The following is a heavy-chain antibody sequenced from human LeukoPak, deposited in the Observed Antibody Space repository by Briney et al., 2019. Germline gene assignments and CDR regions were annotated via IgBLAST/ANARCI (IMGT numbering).Heavy chain of an antibody. Sequence: SETLSLTCTVSGGSISSGSYYWSWIRQPAGKGVEWIGRIYTSGSSNYNPSLKSRVTISVDTSKNQFSLKLSSVTAADTAVYYCARELDTAMVTYYFDYWGQGTLVTVSS. CDR1: GGSISSGSYY. J-gene: IGHJ4*02. CDR2: IYTSGSS. D-gene: IGHD5-18*01. CDR3: ARELDTAMVTYYFDY. V-gene: IGHV4-61*02.